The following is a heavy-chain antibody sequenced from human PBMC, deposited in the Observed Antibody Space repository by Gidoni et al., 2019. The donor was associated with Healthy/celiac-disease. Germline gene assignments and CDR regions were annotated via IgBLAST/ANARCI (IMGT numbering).Heavy chain of an antibody. V-gene: IGHV3-23*01. J-gene: IGHJ4*02. Sequence: EVQLLESGGGLVQPGGSLRLSCAASGFTFSSYAMSWVRQAPGKGLEWVSAISGSGGSTDYAESVKGRFTISRDNSKNTLYLQMNSVRAEDTAVYYCAKFAWAGGKGYWGQGTLVTVSS. D-gene: IGHD6-13*01. CDR2: ISGSGGST. CDR3: AKFAWAGGKGY. CDR1: GFTFSSYA.